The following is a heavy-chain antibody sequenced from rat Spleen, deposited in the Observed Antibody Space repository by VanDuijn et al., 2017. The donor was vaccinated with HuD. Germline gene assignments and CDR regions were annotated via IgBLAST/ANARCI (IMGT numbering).Heavy chain of an antibody. J-gene: IGHJ4*01. CDR3: TTDRTGALMDA. CDR1: GFTFTDFF. Sequence: EVQLVESDGGLVQPGRSLKLSCAASGFTFTDFFMAWVRQAPTMGLEWVATISSDGASTYYRDSVRGRFIISRDNAKSTLYLQMDSLRSEDTATYYCTTDRTGALMDAWGQGASVTVSS. D-gene: IGHD5-1*01. CDR2: ISSDGAST. V-gene: IGHV5-20*01.